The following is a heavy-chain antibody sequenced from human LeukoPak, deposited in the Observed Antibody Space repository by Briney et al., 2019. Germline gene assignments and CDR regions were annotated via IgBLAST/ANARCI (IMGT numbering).Heavy chain of an antibody. CDR1: GGSISSGSYY. CDR2: IYTSGST. Sequence: SETLSPTCTVSGGSISSGSYYWSWIRQPAGKGLEWIGRIYTSGSTNYNPSLKSRVTISVDTSKNQFSLKLSSVTAADTAVYYCAGDRGYDFWSGLFDYWGQGTLVTVSS. V-gene: IGHV4-61*02. J-gene: IGHJ4*02. CDR3: AGDRGYDFWSGLFDY. D-gene: IGHD3-3*01.